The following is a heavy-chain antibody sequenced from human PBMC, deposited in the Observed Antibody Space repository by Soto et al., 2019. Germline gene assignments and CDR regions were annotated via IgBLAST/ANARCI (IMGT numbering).Heavy chain of an antibody. CDR3: ARAGDDFWSGYVTVGYYYYMDV. CDR1: GYTFTSYG. Sequence: ASVKVSCKASGYTFTSYGISWVRQAPGQGLEWMGWISAYNGNTNYAQKLQGRVTMTTDTSTSTAYMELRSLRSDDTAVYYCARAGDDFWSGYVTVGYYYYMDVWGKGTTVTVSS. V-gene: IGHV1-18*01. D-gene: IGHD3-3*01. J-gene: IGHJ6*03. CDR2: ISAYNGNT.